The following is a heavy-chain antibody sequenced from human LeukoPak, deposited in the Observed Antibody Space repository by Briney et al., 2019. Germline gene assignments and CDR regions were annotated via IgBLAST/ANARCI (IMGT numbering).Heavy chain of an antibody. D-gene: IGHD6-13*01. V-gene: IGHV3-48*02. CDR3: ARQGPAGHLDH. J-gene: IGHJ4*02. CDR1: GFAPRRDY. Sequence: GGSLRLSCAASGFAPRRDYIKWGRHTPGKGLEWVSMITTSTTTIEYADSVKGRFTISRDNARNSLYLEMNSLRDEDTAVYYCARQGPAGHLDHWGQGTLVTVSS. CDR2: ITTSTTTI.